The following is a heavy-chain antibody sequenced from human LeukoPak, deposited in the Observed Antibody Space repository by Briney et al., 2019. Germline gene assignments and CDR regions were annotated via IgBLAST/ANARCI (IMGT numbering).Heavy chain of an antibody. J-gene: IGHJ4*02. D-gene: IGHD1-26*01. CDR1: GYTFTSYG. CDR2: ISAYNGNT. Sequence: GASVKVSCKASGYTFTSYGISWVRQAPGQGLEWMGWISAYNGNTNYAQKLQGRVTMTTDTSTSTAYMELRSLRSDDTAMYYCARYSGSYYALNFDYWGQGTLVTVSS. CDR3: ARYSGSYYALNFDY. V-gene: IGHV1-18*01.